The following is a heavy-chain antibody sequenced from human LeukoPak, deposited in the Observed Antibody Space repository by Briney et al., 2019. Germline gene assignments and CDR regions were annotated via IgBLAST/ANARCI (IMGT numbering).Heavy chain of an antibody. D-gene: IGHD4-17*01. CDR2: ISGGGETT. CDR1: GFTFNNYV. V-gene: IGHV3-23*01. CDR3: ARDYADYVGYFFFDY. Sequence: GGSLRLSCAASGFTFNNYVVNWVRQAPGKGLEWVSCISGGGETTYYADSAKGRFTISRDNSQNTLYLQMNSLRAEDTAVYYCARDYADYVGYFFFDYWGQGTLVTVSS. J-gene: IGHJ4*02.